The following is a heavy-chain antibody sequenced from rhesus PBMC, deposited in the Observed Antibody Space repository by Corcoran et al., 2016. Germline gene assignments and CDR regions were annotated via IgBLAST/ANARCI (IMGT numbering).Heavy chain of an antibody. J-gene: IGHJ2*01. CDR2: IDGSGSST. V-gene: IGHV4-169*02. CDR3: ASSAAGTGTGYFDL. Sequence: QLQLQESGPGLVKPSAPLSVTCAVSGGSLRRRYWSWIRPAPGPGLEWIGYIDGSGSSTNDNHYLKRRVTLSGETSKNQLSLKLSSVTTADTAVYDGASSAAGTGTGYFDLGGPGTPITISS. CDR1: GGSLRRRY. D-gene: IGHD6-25*01.